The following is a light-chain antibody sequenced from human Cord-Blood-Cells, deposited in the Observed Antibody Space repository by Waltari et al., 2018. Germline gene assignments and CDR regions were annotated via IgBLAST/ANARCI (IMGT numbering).Light chain of an antibody. Sequence: QSALTQPASVSGSPGQSITISCTGTSSDVGGHHYVPWYQQHPGKAPKLMIYDVSKRPSGVSNRFSGSKSGNTASLTISGLQAEDEADYYCSSYTSSSTLVFGGGTKLTVL. CDR1: SSDVGGHHY. CDR2: DVS. CDR3: SSYTSSSTLV. V-gene: IGLV2-14*01. J-gene: IGLJ3*02.